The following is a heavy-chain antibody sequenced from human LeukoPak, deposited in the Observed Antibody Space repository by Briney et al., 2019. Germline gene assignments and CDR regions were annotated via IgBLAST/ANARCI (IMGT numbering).Heavy chain of an antibody. V-gene: IGHV1-18*01. CDR3: ARPDMITFGGVIVLDAFDI. CDR1: GGTFSSYT. J-gene: IGHJ3*02. Sequence: RASVKVSCKASGGTFSSYTISWVRQAPGQGLEWMGWISAYNGNTNYAQKLQGRVTMTTDTSTSTAYMELRSLRSDDTAVYYCARPDMITFGGVIVLDAFDIWGQGTMVTVSS. CDR2: ISAYNGNT. D-gene: IGHD3-16*02.